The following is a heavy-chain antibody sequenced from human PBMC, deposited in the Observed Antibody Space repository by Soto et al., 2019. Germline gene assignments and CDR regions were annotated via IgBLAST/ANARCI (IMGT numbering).Heavy chain of an antibody. CDR3: AKGSIEYSASVDR. CDR2: ISARGGSS. CDR1: GFSFNSYA. V-gene: IGHV3-23*01. Sequence: EVQLLESGGGLVQPGGSLRLACAASGFSFNSYAMLWVRQAPGKGLEWVSVISARGGSSYFADSVKGRFTISRENSKNKLSLEMNNLRAEDTATYCCAKGSIEYSASVDRWGQGTLVLVTS. J-gene: IGHJ5*02. D-gene: IGHD5-12*01.